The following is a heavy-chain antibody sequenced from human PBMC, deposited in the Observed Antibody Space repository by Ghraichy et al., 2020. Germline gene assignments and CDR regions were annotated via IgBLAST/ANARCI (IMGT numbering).Heavy chain of an antibody. V-gene: IGHV3-23*01. CDR1: GFSFSNYW. Sequence: GGSLRLSCAASGFSFSNYWMSWVRQAPGKGLEWVSGLSGSGGSTYYAGSVKGRFTISRDNSKNTLNLQLKSLRAEDSAVYYCVKGDYFDTSRGYYHYGLDVWGQGTTVTVSS. CDR3: VKGDYFDTSRGYYHYGLDV. J-gene: IGHJ6*02. CDR2: LSGSGGST. D-gene: IGHD3-22*01.